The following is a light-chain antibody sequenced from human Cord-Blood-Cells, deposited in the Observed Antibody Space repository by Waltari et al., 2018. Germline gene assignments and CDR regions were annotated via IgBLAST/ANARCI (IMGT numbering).Light chain of an antibody. CDR2: DAS. V-gene: IGKV1-13*02. J-gene: IGKJ4*01. Sequence: AIQLTPSPSSLSASVGDRVTISVRASQGINSALAWYQQKPGKAPKPLIYDASSLESGVPLRFGGSGCGRDFTLTISSLQPEDFATYYCQQFNSYPLTFGGGTKVEIK. CDR3: QQFNSYPLT. CDR1: QGINSA.